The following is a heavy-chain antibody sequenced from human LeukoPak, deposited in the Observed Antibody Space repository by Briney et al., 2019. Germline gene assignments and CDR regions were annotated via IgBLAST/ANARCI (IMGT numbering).Heavy chain of an antibody. V-gene: IGHV4-59*01. CDR1: GGSISSYY. J-gene: IGHJ3*02. Sequence: SETLSLTCTVSGGSISSYYWSWIRQPPGKGLEWIGYIYYSGSTDYNPSLKSRVTISVDTSKNQFSLKLSSVTAADTAVYYCARAAPAAIRNDAFDIWGQGTMVTVSS. CDR2: IYYSGST. D-gene: IGHD2-2*02. CDR3: ARAAPAAIRNDAFDI.